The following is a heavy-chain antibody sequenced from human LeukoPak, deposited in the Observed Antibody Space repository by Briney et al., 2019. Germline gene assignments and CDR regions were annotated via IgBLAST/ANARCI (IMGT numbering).Heavy chain of an antibody. J-gene: IGHJ5*02. CDR1: GNSFGDYY. Sequence: SETLSLTCAVSGNSFGDYYWSWIRQPAGKGLEWIGRIYTSGSTTYNPSLKSRVTMSVDTSKSQFSLNLMSVTAADTAVYYCTRDTGTTGEVKFDPWGQGTLVTVSS. CDR3: TRDTGTTGEVKFDP. CDR2: IYTSGST. D-gene: IGHD4-17*01. V-gene: IGHV4-4*07.